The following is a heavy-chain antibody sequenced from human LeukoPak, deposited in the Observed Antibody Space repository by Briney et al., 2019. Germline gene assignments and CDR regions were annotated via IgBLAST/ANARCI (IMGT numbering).Heavy chain of an antibody. Sequence: GGSLRLSCAVSGFSLRSYWMHWVRQAPGKGLVWVSRISGDGSMTNYADSVKGRFTISRDNAKNTVYLQMNSLRAEDTAVYYCAKDRSIAARRDFDIWGRGTMVTVSS. D-gene: IGHD6-6*01. J-gene: IGHJ3*02. CDR2: ISGDGSMT. CDR1: GFSLRSYW. V-gene: IGHV3-74*01. CDR3: AKDRSIAARRDFDI.